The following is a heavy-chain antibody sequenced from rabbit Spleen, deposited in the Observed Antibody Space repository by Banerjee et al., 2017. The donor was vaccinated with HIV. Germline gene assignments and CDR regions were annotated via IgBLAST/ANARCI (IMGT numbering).Heavy chain of an antibody. Sequence: QEQLEESGGGLVKPEGSLTLTCKASGFSFSDGDVMCWVRQAPGKGLEWISCIAGSSSVFTYSATWARGRFTCSKTSSTTVTLQMTSLTAADTATYFCARDTSSSFSSYGMDLWGPGTLVTVS. J-gene: IGHJ6*01. D-gene: IGHD1-1*01. CDR2: IAGSSSVFT. CDR1: GFSFSDGDV. CDR3: ARDTSSSFSSYGMDL. V-gene: IGHV1S45*01.